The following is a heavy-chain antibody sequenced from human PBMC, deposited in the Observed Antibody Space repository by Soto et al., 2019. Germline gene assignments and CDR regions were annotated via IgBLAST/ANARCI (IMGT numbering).Heavy chain of an antibody. Sequence: QVQLVQSGAEVKKPGASVKVSCKSSGYPFTHYGINWVRQAPGQGLEWMGWISPSNGHTNYGQTLQGRVTLTTDTSTSTVYMELRSLTSDDTAVYYCARDQSFDRSYYYGIDVWGQGTTFIVSS. CDR3: ARDQSFDRSYYYGIDV. D-gene: IGHD3-10*01. J-gene: IGHJ6*02. V-gene: IGHV1-18*01. CDR1: GYPFTHYG. CDR2: ISPSNGHT.